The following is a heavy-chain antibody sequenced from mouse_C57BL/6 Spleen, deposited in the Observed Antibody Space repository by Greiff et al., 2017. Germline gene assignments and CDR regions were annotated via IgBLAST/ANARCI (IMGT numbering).Heavy chain of an antibody. Sequence: QVQLKQSGPGLVAPSQSLSITCTVSGFSLTSYAISWVRQPPGKGLEWLGVIWTGGGTNYNSALKSRLSISKDNSKSQVFLKMNSLQTDDTARYYCARYDYDDGYYAMDYWGQGTSVTVSS. CDR1: GFSLTSYA. J-gene: IGHJ4*01. CDR2: IWTGGGT. CDR3: ARYDYDDGYYAMDY. V-gene: IGHV2-9-1*01. D-gene: IGHD2-4*01.